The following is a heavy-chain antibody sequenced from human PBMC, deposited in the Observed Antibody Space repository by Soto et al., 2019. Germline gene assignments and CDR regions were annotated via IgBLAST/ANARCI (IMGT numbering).Heavy chain of an antibody. CDR2: IYYSGST. Sequence: PSETLSLTCTVSGGSISSYYWSWIRQPPGKGLEWIGYIYYSGSTNYNPSLKSRVPISVDTSKNQFSLKLSSVTAADTAVYYCARAPTYYDILTGYYQGYYYYGMDVWGQGTTVTVSS. J-gene: IGHJ6*02. CDR3: ARAPTYYDILTGYYQGYYYYGMDV. CDR1: GGSISSYY. V-gene: IGHV4-59*01. D-gene: IGHD3-9*01.